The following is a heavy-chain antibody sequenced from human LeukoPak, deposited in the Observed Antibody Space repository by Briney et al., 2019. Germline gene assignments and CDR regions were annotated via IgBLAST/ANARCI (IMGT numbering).Heavy chain of an antibody. J-gene: IGHJ3*02. CDR3: ARTFLRAVIGAFEI. CDR2: INPNSGGT. Sequence: ASVKVSCKASGYTFTGYYMHWVRQAPGQGLEWMGWINPNSGGTNYAQKFQGRVTMTRDTSISTAYMELSRLRSDDTAVYYCARTFLRAVIGAFEIWGQGTMVTVSS. CDR1: GYTFTGYY. D-gene: IGHD3-10*01. V-gene: IGHV1-2*02.